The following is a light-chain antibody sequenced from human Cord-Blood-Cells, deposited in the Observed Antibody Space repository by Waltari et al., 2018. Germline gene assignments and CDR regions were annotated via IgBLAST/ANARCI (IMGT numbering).Light chain of an antibody. CDR1: SSDVGCYNY. Sequence: QSALTQPASVSGSAGQSISISCTRTSSDVGCYNYVSWYQQHPGKAPKRMIYDFSKRPSGVSNRFSGSKSGNPASLTISGLQAEDEADYYCSSYTSNVVFGGRTKLTVL. CDR2: DFS. V-gene: IGLV2-14*01. J-gene: IGLJ2*01. CDR3: SSYTSNVV.